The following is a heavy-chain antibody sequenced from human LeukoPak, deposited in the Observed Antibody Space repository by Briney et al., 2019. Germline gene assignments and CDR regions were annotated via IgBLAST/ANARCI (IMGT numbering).Heavy chain of an antibody. J-gene: IGHJ6*02. D-gene: IGHD4-17*01. Sequence: SETLSLTCTVSGGSISSYYWSWIRQPPGKGLEWIGYIYYSGSTNYNPSLKSRVTISVDTSKNQFSLKLSSVTAADTAVYYCARGGDYGDYETYYYYGMDVWGQGTTVTVSS. CDR3: ARGGDYGDYETYYYYGMDV. V-gene: IGHV4-59*08. CDR2: IYYSGST. CDR1: GGSISSYY.